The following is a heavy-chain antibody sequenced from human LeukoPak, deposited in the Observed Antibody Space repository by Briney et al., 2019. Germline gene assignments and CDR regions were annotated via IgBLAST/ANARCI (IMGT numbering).Heavy chain of an antibody. CDR2: ISYDGSNK. V-gene: IGHV3-30*03. Sequence: GGSLRLSCAASGFTFSSYGMHWVRQAPGKGLEWVAVISYDGSNKYYADSVKGRFTISRDNSKNTLYLQMNSLRAEDTAVYYCARDPKRNMVRGVITPDYWGQGTLVTVSS. CDR1: GFTFSSYG. CDR3: ARDPKRNMVRGVITPDY. J-gene: IGHJ4*02. D-gene: IGHD3-10*01.